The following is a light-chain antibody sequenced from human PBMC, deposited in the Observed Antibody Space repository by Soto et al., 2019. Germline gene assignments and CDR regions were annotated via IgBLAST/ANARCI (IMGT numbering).Light chain of an antibody. CDR1: HIISSY. V-gene: IGKV1-39*01. J-gene: IGKJ4*02. Sequence: IQMTKSPSPLSASVGDGVTVTCRASHIISSYLNWYQQKPGKAPKLLIYAASSLQSGVPSRFSGSGSGTAFTLTISSLQPEDFATYYCQQSYNTPLTFGGGTKVDIK. CDR2: AAS. CDR3: QQSYNTPLT.